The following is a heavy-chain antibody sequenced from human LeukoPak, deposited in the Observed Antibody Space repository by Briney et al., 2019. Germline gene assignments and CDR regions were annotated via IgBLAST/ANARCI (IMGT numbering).Heavy chain of an antibody. D-gene: IGHD3-10*01. CDR2: ISSSSSYI. V-gene: IGHV3-21*01. CDR1: GFTFSSYS. J-gene: IGHJ4*02. Sequence: GGSLRLSCAASGFTFSSYSMNWVRQAPGKGLEWVSSISSSSSYIYYADSVKGRFTTSRDNAKNSLYLQMNSLRAEDTAVYYCASENEWFGDLGAFDYWGQGALVTVSS. CDR3: ASENEWFGDLGAFDY.